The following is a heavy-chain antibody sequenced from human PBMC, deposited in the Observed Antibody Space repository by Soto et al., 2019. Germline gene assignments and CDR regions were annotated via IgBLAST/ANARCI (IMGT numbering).Heavy chain of an antibody. V-gene: IGHV4-30-2*01. Sequence: QLQLQESGSGLVKPSQTLSLTCAVSGGSISSGGYSWSWIRQPPGKGLEWIGYIYHSGSTSYNPSLKRRVTRSVDRSEIRYSLKPTSVTAADTAVYYCARGQVVAAQHWGQGTLVTVSS. CDR1: GGSISSGGYS. CDR2: IYHSGST. J-gene: IGHJ4*02. D-gene: IGHD2-15*01. CDR3: ARGQVVAAQH.